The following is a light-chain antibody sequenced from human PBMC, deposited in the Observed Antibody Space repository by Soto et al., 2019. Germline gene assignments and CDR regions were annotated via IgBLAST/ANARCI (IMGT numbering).Light chain of an antibody. CDR2: GAS. CDR3: QHYKNYPWT. Sequence: AIRMTQSPSSLSASAGDRVAIACRASQDVGRYLAWYQQKPGQAPKLLTYGASTLQSGVPSRFSGGGSGTDFTLTISCLQSEDFATYYCQHYKNYPWTFGQGTKVDIK. V-gene: IGKV1-8*01. J-gene: IGKJ1*01. CDR1: QDVGRY.